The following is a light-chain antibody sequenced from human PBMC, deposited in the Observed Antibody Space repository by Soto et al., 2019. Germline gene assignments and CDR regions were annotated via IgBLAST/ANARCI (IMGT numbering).Light chain of an antibody. V-gene: IGKV3-20*01. CDR1: QSVTSTY. J-gene: IGKJ2*01. CDR3: QQYDDSARYT. Sequence: EIVLTQSPGTLSLSPGERATLSCRASQSVTSTYSAWYQQKVGQAPRLLIYATSSRATGIPDRFSGSGSGTDFTLTINRLEPEDFAVYYCQQYDDSARYTFGQGTKLEIK. CDR2: ATS.